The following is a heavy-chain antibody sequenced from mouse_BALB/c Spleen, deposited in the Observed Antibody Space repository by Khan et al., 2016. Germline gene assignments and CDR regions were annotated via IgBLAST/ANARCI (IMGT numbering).Heavy chain of an antibody. CDR2: INPYNGDT. CDR3: ARGVYGNYAWFAY. Sequence: VQLKESGPELLKPGASVKISCKASGYSFTGYFMNWVMQSHGKSLEWIGRINPYNGDTFYNQKFKGKATLTVDKSSTTAYMELRSLDSEVTAAYDCARGVYGNYAWFAYWGQGTLVTVSA. J-gene: IGHJ3*01. CDR1: GYSFTGYF. D-gene: IGHD2-10*02. V-gene: IGHV1-20*02.